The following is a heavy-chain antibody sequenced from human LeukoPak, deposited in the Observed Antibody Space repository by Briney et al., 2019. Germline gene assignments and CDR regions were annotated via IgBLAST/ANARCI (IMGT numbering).Heavy chain of an antibody. V-gene: IGHV3-23*01. D-gene: IGHD3-10*01. J-gene: IGHJ4*02. CDR2: IWGSGGST. Sequence: GGSLRLSCAASGFTFSRYAMSWVRHAPGKGLEWVSAIWGSGGSTYCADSVKGLLTISRDNYKNGLYVQMKSLRAEDTAVYHFAKSGGGSGSYYPSRFDYWGQGTLVTVSS. CDR3: AKSGGGSGSYYPSRFDY. CDR1: GFTFSRYA.